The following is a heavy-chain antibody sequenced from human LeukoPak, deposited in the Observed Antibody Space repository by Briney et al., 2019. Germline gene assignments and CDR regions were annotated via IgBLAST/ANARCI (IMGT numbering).Heavy chain of an antibody. CDR3: ASQRITIFGVVPHYGMDV. V-gene: IGHV4-30-4*01. Sequence: PSETLSLTCTVSGGSISSGDYYWSWIRQPPGKGLEWIGYIYYSGSTYYNPSLKSRVTISVDTSKNQFSLKLSSVTAADTAVYYCASQRITIFGVVPHYGMDVWGQGTTVTVSS. CDR1: GGSISSGDYY. J-gene: IGHJ6*02. D-gene: IGHD3-3*01. CDR2: IYYSGST.